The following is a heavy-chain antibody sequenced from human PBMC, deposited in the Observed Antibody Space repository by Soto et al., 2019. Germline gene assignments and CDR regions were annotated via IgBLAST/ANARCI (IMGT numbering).Heavy chain of an antibody. V-gene: IGHV3-9*01. D-gene: IGHD5-12*01. J-gene: IGHJ3*02. Sequence: SRKLSFAASGFTFDDYSMHWVRQAPGKGLEWVSGISWNSGSIGYADSVKGRFTISRDNAKNTLYLQMNRLRAEDTAVYYCAKDCGYSSGYDAFDIWGQGTMVTVS. CDR1: GFTFDDYS. CDR3: AKDCGYSSGYDAFDI. CDR2: ISWNSGSI.